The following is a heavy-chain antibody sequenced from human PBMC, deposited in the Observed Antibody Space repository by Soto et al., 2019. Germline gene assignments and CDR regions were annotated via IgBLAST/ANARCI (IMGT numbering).Heavy chain of an antibody. Sequence: EVHLVESGGGLVQTGGSLRLSCAASGFSFRIHSMNWVRQAPGKGLEWVSYISSSSSTIYYAGSVKGRFTISRDNAKNSLYLQMNSLRAEDTALYYCARDVAGDLDYWGQGTLVTVSS. J-gene: IGHJ4*02. V-gene: IGHV3-48*01. CDR2: ISSSSSTI. CDR1: GFSFRIHS. CDR3: ARDVAGDLDY.